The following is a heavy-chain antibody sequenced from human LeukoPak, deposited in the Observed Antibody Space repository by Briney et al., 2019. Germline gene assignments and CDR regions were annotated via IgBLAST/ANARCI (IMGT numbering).Heavy chain of an antibody. J-gene: IGHJ5*02. Sequence: ASVKVSCKASGYTFTSYDINWVRQATGQGLEWMGWMNPNSGNTGYAQKFQGRVTMTRNTSISTAYMELSSLRSEDTAVYYCARGLDYEGWFDPWGQGTLATVSS. CDR2: MNPNSGNT. D-gene: IGHD3/OR15-3a*01. CDR1: GYTFTSYD. V-gene: IGHV1-8*01. CDR3: ARGLDYEGWFDP.